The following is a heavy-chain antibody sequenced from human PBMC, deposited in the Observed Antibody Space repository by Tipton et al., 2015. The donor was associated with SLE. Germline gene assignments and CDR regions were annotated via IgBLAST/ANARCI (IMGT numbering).Heavy chain of an antibody. V-gene: IGHV3-30-3*01. D-gene: IGHD7-27*01. CDR3: VKPWGPVRAEYFQH. CDR2: ISYDGSNK. J-gene: IGHJ1*01. CDR1: GFTFNSYA. Sequence: SLRLSCAASGFTFNSYAMHWVRQAPGKGLEWVAVISYDGSNKYYADSVKGRFTISRDNAKNSLYLQMSSLRAEDTAVYYCVKPWGPVRAEYFQHWGQGTLVTVSS.